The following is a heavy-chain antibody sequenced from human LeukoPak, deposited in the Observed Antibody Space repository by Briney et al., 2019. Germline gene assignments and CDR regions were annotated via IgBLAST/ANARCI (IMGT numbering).Heavy chain of an antibody. V-gene: IGHV3-23*01. D-gene: IGHD2-15*01. J-gene: IGHJ6*01. CDR3: AKPSDSGGSYYGMDV. Sequence: GGSLRLSCAASGFTFSSYAMSWVRQAPGKGLEWVSAISGSGGSTYYADSVKGRFTIFRDNSKNTLYLQMHSLRAEDTAVYYCAKPSDSGGSYYGMDVWGQGTTVTVS. CDR2: ISGSGGST. CDR1: GFTFSSYA.